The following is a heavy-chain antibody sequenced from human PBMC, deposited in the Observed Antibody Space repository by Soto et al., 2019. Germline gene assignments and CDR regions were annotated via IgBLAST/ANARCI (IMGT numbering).Heavy chain of an antibody. CDR2: VYQSGTT. D-gene: IGHD3-22*01. CDR3: ARDFFDSSDYTTNWFAP. CDR1: GDSISSNNW. J-gene: IGHJ5*02. Sequence: SETLSVTCSVSGDSISSNNWWSWVRQPPGKGLEWIGEVYQSGTTNYNPSLKSRVTISVDTSKNKFSLKLTSVTAADAALYYCARDFFDSSDYTTNWFAPWGQGPLVTVSS. V-gene: IGHV4-4*02.